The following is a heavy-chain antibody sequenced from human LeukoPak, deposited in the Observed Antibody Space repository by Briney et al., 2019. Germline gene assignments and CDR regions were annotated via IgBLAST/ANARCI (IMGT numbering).Heavy chain of an antibody. CDR2: ISSTSSIK. J-gene: IGHJ4*02. CDR3: ARTYYYASGNCDY. V-gene: IGHV3-48*01. D-gene: IGHD3-10*01. Sequence: PGESLRLSCTASGFTFRSYAMNWVRQAPGKGLEWVSYISSTSSIKKYADSVRGRFTISRDNANNSLYLQMSSLRAEDTAVYYCARTYYYASGNCDYWGQGALVTVSS. CDR1: GFTFRSYA.